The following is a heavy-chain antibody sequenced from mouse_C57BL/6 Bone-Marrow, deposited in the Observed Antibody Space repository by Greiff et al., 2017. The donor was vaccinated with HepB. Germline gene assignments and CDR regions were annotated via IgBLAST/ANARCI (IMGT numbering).Heavy chain of an antibody. V-gene: IGHV1-82*01. CDR3: ARSPGYYGSSYENAMDY. Sequence: VKLVESGPELVKPGASVKISCKASGYAFSSSWMNWVKQRPGKGLEWIGRIYPGDGDTNYNGKFKGKATLTADKSSSTAYMQLSSLTSEDSAVYFCARSPGYYGSSYENAMDYWGQGTSVTVSS. CDR2: IYPGDGDT. D-gene: IGHD1-1*01. CDR1: GYAFSSSW. J-gene: IGHJ4*01.